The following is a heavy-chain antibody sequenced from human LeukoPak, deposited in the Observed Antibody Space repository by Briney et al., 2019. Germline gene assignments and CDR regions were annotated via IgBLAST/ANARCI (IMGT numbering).Heavy chain of an antibody. CDR1: GFTFSSYA. V-gene: IGHV3-30-3*01. CDR3: ARDYCSGGSCYPPDAFDI. CDR2: ISYDGSNK. D-gene: IGHD2-15*01. J-gene: IGHJ3*02. Sequence: GGSLRLSCAASGFTFSSYAMHWVRQAPGKGLEWVAVISYDGSNKYYADSVKGRFTISRDNSKNTLYLQMNSLRAEDTAVYYCARDYCSGGSCYPPDAFDIWGQGTMVTVSS.